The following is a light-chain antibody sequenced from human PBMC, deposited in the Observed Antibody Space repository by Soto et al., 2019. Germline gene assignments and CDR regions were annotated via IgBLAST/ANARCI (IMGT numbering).Light chain of an antibody. CDR1: SSNIGNTY. CDR2: ENN. CDR3: GTWESSLSAWV. J-gene: IGLJ3*02. V-gene: IGLV1-51*02. Sequence: QSVLTQPPSVSAAPGQKGTISCSGSSSNIGNTYVSWYQQLPGTAHKLLVYENNNRPSGIPARFSGSKYGTSATLGITGLQTGDEADYYCGTWESSLSAWVFGRGTKLTVL.